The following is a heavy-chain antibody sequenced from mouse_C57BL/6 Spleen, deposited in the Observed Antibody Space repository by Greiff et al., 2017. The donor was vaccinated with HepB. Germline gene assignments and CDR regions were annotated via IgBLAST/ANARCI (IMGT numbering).Heavy chain of an antibody. CDR2: IDPSDSYT. CDR3: AKGAGSYYAMDY. V-gene: IGHV1-50*01. Sequence: VQLQQPGAELVKPGASVKLSCKASGYTFTSYWMQWVKQRPGQGLEWIGEIDPSDSYTNYNQKFKGKATLTVDTSSSTAYMQLSSLTSEDSAVYYCAKGAGSYYAMDYWGQGTSVTVSS. D-gene: IGHD3-3*01. CDR1: GYTFTSYW. J-gene: IGHJ4*01.